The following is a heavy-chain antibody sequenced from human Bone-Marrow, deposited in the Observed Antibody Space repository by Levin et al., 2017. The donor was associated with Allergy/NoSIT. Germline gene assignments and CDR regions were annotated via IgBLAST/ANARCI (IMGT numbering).Heavy chain of an antibody. J-gene: IGHJ4*02. V-gene: IGHV3-64*01. CDR2: ISSDGGMT. D-gene: IGHD1-1*01. CDR3: ARDPTGSDSFEY. CDR1: GFPFSSYW. Sequence: LSLTCAAAGFPFSSYWMHWVRQAPGKGLEYVSSISSDGGMTYYGNSVKGRFTISRDNSKNTLFLQMGSLRADDMAVYYCARDPTGSDSFEYWGQGTLVTVSS.